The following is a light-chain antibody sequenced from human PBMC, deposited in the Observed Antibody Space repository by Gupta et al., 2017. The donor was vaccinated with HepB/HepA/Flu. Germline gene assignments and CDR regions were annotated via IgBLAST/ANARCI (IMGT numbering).Light chain of an antibody. CDR3: RSVARGYNIVL. CDR1: SSDVGGYNA. Sequence: QSALTQPASVSGAPGQSITISCTGSSSDVGGYNAVSCYQQYPGQAPNLLIYDVSNRPSGVLARFSGSKSGATATLTIAGLQPEDEAVYYCRSVARGYNIVLFGGGTKLTVL. V-gene: IGLV2-14*01. CDR2: DVS. J-gene: IGLJ3*02.